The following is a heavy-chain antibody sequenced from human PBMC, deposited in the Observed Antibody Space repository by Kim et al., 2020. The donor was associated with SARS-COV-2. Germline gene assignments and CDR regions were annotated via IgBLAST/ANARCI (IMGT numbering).Heavy chain of an antibody. CDR3: ARDVVTGDEERDAFDI. V-gene: IGHV1-69*01. J-gene: IGHJ3*02. Sequence: KVQGRVTITADESTSTAYMELSSLRSEDTAVYYCARDVVTGDEERDAFDIWGQGTMVTVSS. D-gene: IGHD7-27*01.